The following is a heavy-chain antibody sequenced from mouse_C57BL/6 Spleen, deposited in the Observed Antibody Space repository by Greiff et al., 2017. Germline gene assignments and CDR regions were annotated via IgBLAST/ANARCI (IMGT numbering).Heavy chain of an antibody. CDR2: IDPNSGGT. D-gene: IGHD2-5*01. CDR1: GYTFTSYW. J-gene: IGHJ4*01. CDR3: ARAYYSNYVGGYYAMDY. Sequence: QVQLQQPGAELVKPGASVKLSCKASGYTFTSYWMHWVKQRPGRGLEWIGRIDPNSGGTKYNEKFKSKATLTVDKPSSTAYMQLSSLTSEDSAVYYCARAYYSNYVGGYYAMDYWGQGTSVTVSS. V-gene: IGHV1-72*01.